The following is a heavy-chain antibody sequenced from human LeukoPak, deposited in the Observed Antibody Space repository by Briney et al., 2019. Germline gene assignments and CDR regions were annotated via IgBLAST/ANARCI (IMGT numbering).Heavy chain of an antibody. J-gene: IGHJ4*02. D-gene: IGHD2-2*01. CDR3: ARVIGYCSSTSCFGYFDY. V-gene: IGHV4-59*08. CDR1: GGSISSYY. CDR2: IYYSGST. Sequence: SETLSLTCTVSGGSISSYYWSWIRQPPGKGLEWVGYIYYSGSTNYNPSLESRVTTSVDTSKNQLSLKLSSVTAADTAVYYCARVIGYCSSTSCFGYFDYWGQGTLVTVSS.